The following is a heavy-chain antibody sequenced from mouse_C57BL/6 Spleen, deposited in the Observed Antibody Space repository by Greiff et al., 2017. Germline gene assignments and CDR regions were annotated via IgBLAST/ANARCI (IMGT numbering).Heavy chain of an antibody. J-gene: IGHJ3*01. D-gene: IGHD1-1*01. CDR1: GYSFTGYY. Sequence: VQLQQSGPELVKPGASVKISCKASGYSFTGYYMNWVKQSPEKSLEWIGEINPSTGGTTYNQKFKAKATLTVDKSSSTAYMQLKSLTSEDSAVYYCARGLLRSRCLAYWGQGTLVTVSA. V-gene: IGHV1-42*01. CDR2: INPSTGGT. CDR3: ARGLLRSRCLAY.